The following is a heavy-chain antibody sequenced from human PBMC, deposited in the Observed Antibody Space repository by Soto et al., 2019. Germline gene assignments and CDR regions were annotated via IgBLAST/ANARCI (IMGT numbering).Heavy chain of an antibody. D-gene: IGHD5-18*01. J-gene: IGHJ5*02. Sequence: QVQLVQSGAEVKKPGSSVKVSCKASGGTFSSYAISWVRQAPGQGLEWMGGIIPIFGTANYAQKFQGRVTITADESTITAYMELSSLRSEDTAVYYCARNGFAAMAKYNWFDPWGQGTLVTVSS. CDR2: IIPIFGTA. V-gene: IGHV1-69*01. CDR1: GGTFSSYA. CDR3: ARNGFAAMAKYNWFDP.